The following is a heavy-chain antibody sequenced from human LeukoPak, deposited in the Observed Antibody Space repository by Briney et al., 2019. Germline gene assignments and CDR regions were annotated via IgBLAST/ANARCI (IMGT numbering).Heavy chain of an antibody. V-gene: IGHV5-51*01. CDR3: ARLPYCGGDCYPNWFDY. Sequence: GESLKISCKGSGYSFTSYWIGWVRQMPGKGLEWMGIIYPGDSDTRYSPSFQGQVTISADKSITTAYLQWSSLKASDSVMYYCARLPYCGGDCYPNWFDYWGQGTLVTVSS. CDR2: IYPGDSDT. CDR1: GYSFTSYW. J-gene: IGHJ5*01. D-gene: IGHD2-21*02.